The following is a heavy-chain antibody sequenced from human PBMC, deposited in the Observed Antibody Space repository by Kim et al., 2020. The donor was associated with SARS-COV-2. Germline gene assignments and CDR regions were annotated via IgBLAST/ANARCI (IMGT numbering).Heavy chain of an antibody. V-gene: IGHV4-31*02. J-gene: IGHJ5*02. Sequence: KSRVTISVDTSKNQFSLKLSSVTAADTAVYYCARADDMITLEPRGNWFDPWGQGTLVTVSS. CDR3: ARADDMITLEPRGNWFDP. D-gene: IGHD3-16*01.